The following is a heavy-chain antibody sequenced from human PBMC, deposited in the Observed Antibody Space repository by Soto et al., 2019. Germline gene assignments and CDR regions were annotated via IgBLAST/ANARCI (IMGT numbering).Heavy chain of an antibody. J-gene: IGHJ6*03. CDR3: ARENNDFWSGYYADYYYYMDV. CDR1: GYTFTSYY. Sequence: ASVKVSCKASGYTFTSYYMHWVRQAPGQGLEWMGIINPSGGSTSYAQKLQGRVTMTRDTSTSTVYMELSSLRSEDTAVYYCARENNDFWSGYYADYYYYMDVWGKGTTVTVSS. D-gene: IGHD3-3*01. V-gene: IGHV1-46*03. CDR2: INPSGGST.